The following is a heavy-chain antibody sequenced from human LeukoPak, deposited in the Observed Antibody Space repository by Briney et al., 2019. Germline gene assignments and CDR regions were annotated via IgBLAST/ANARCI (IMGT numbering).Heavy chain of an antibody. Sequence: QTGGSLRLSCAASGFTFSSFGMHWVRQAPGKGLEWVAVISYDGSNEYYTDSVKGRFTISRDNSKNTLYLQMNSLRAEDTAVYHCARRIPGHDAFDIWGQGTMVTVSS. CDR3: ARRIPGHDAFDI. J-gene: IGHJ3*02. CDR2: ISYDGSNE. CDR1: GFTFSSFG. V-gene: IGHV3-30*03. D-gene: IGHD2-21*01.